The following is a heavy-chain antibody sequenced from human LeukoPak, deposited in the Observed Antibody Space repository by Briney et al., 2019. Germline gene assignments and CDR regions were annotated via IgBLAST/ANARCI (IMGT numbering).Heavy chain of an antibody. V-gene: IGHV1-2*04. D-gene: IGHD4-17*01. CDR1: GYTFAGYF. J-gene: IGHJ3*02. CDR3: ARDSRGEMTTVTTGAFDI. Sequence: ASVKVSCKASGYTFAGYFIHWVRQAPGQGLEWMGRINPNSGDTEYAPKFQGWVTMTRDTSISTAYVELSSLRSEDTAVYYCARDSRGEMTTVTTGAFDIWGQGTMVTVSS. CDR2: INPNSGDT.